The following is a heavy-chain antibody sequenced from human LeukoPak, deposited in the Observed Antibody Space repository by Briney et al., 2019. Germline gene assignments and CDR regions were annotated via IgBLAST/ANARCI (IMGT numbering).Heavy chain of an antibody. V-gene: IGHV4-31*03. CDR3: ARHDCGDYVPFDY. CDR2: ISYSGST. D-gene: IGHD4-17*01. CDR1: GGSINSGGYF. Sequence: SQTLSLTCTVSGGSINSGGYFWRWIRQHPGKGLDWLGYISYSGSTYYNPSLKSRITTSVDTSNHQFSLKLISVAAADTAVYYCARHDCGDYVPFDYWGQGTLVTVSS. J-gene: IGHJ4*02.